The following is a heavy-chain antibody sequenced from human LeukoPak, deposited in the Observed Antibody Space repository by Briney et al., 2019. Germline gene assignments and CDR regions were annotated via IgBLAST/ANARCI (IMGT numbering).Heavy chain of an antibody. J-gene: IGHJ4*02. V-gene: IGHV4-34*01. Sequence: SETLSLTCAVYGGSFSGYYWSWIRQPPGKGLEWIGEINHGGSTNYNPSLKSRVTISVDTPKNQFSLKLSSVTAADTAVYYCARGKNRITIFGVVIIEPYFDYWGQGTLVTVSS. CDR1: GGSFSGYY. D-gene: IGHD3-3*01. CDR2: INHGGST. CDR3: ARGKNRITIFGVVIIEPYFDY.